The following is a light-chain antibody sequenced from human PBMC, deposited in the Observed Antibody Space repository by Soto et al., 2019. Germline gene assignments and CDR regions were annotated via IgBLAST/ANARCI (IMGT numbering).Light chain of an antibody. CDR1: QSVSSN. J-gene: IGKJ4*01. V-gene: IGKV3-15*01. CDR3: QQNNTWPPLT. Sequence: EIVMTQSPATLSVSPGERATLSCRASQSVSSNLAWYQQKPGQAPRLLIYGASTRATGIPARFSGSGSGTEFPLTFSGLQSEDFAVYSCQQNNTWPPLTFGGGTRWRSN. CDR2: GAS.